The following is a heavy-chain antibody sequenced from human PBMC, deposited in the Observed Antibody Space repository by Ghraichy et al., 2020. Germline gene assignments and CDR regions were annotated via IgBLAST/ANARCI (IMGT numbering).Heavy chain of an antibody. CDR3: ARDLRNSWHYFDY. Sequence: GESLNISCAASGFTFTNYSMNWVRQAPGKGLEWVSSISSSSSYIYYADSVKGRFTISRDNAKNSLYLQMNSLRADDTAVYYCARDLRNSWHYFDYWGRGTLVTVSS. CDR1: GFTFTNYS. J-gene: IGHJ4*02. V-gene: IGHV3-21*01. D-gene: IGHD6-13*01. CDR2: ISSSSSYI.